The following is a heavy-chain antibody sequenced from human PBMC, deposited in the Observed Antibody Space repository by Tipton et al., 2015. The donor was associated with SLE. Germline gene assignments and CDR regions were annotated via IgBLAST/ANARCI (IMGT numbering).Heavy chain of an antibody. D-gene: IGHD3-3*01. J-gene: IGHJ5*02. CDR3: ARHRGFLEWLNWFDP. Sequence: TLSLTCTVSGGSISSSSYYWGWIRQPPGKGLEWIGSIYHSGSTYYNPSLKSRVTISVDTSKNQFSLKLSSVTAADTAVYYCARHRGFLEWLNWFDPWGQGTLVTVSS. V-gene: IGHV4-39*01. CDR2: IYHSGST. CDR1: GGSISSSSYY.